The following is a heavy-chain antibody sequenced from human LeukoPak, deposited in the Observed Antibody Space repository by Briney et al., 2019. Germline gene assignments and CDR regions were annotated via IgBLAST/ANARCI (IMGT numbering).Heavy chain of an antibody. J-gene: IGHJ5*02. V-gene: IGHV5-51*01. CDR3: ARRTSLEWSSDNWFDP. Sequence: GESLKISCKGSGYSFTSYWIGWVRQMPGKGLEWMGIIYPGDSDTRYSPSFQGQVTISADKSIGTAYLQWSSLKASDTAMYYCARRTSLEWSSDNWFDPWGQGTLVTVSS. D-gene: IGHD3-3*01. CDR2: IYPGDSDT. CDR1: GYSFTSYW.